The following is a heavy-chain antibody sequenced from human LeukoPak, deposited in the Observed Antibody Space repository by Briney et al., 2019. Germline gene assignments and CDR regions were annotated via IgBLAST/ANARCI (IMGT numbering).Heavy chain of an antibody. CDR2: ISSSSSYI. CDR1: GFTFGDYA. V-gene: IGHV3-21*01. Sequence: PGGSLRLSCTASGFTFGDYAISWVRQAPGKGLEWVSSISSSSSYIYYADSVKGRFTISRDNAKNSLYLQMNSLRAEDTAVYYCAKGGGYYYYMDVWGKGTTVTISS. D-gene: IGHD4-23*01. CDR3: AKGGGYYYYMDV. J-gene: IGHJ6*03.